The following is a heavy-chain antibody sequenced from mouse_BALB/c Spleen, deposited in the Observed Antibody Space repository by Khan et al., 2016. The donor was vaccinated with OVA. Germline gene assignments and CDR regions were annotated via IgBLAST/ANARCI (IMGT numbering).Heavy chain of an antibody. CDR3: SRLGYGSFGY. J-gene: IGHJ3*01. Sequence: VQLQQSGPELVKSGASVKIPCKASGYTFTDYNMDWVKESHGKSLEWIGDINPNNGGTIYNQKFKGKATLTVDKSSNTAYMELRSLTSEDTADYYCSRLGYGSFGYWGQGTLVTVSA. CDR1: GYTFTDYN. V-gene: IGHV1-18*01. D-gene: IGHD1-1*01. CDR2: INPNNGGT.